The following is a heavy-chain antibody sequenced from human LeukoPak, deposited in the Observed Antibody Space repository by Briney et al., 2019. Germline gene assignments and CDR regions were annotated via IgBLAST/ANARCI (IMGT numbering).Heavy chain of an antibody. CDR3: ARLWGGDYYFAY. J-gene: IGHJ4*02. D-gene: IGHD2-21*02. Sequence: PSETLSLTCTVSGGSISSSSYYWGWIRQPPGKGLEWIGTIYYSGTTYYNSSLKSRVTISADTSKKHFSLRLSSVTAADTAVYYCARLWGGDYYFAYWGQGTLVTVSS. CDR1: GGSISSSSYY. V-gene: IGHV4-39*01. CDR2: IYYSGTT.